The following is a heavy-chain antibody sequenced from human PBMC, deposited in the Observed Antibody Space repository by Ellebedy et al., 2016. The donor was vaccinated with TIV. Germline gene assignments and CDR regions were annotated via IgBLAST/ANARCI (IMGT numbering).Heavy chain of an antibody. CDR3: ARDLQNYN. D-gene: IGHD3-10*01. Sequence: GESLKISXAASGFTFSTYTMHWVRQAPGKGLEWVSSISSRGNFIYYSDSVKGRFTISRDDMEGSLYLQMNSLRAEDMGLYYCARDLQNYNWGQGTLVTVSS. CDR2: ISSRGNFI. V-gene: IGHV3-21*01. CDR1: GFTFSTYT. J-gene: IGHJ4*02.